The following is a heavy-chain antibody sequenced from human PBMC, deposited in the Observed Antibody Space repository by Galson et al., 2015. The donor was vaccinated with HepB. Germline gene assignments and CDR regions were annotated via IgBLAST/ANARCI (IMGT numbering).Heavy chain of an antibody. CDR1: GGSISSHY. Sequence: ETLSLTCTVSGGSISSHYWSWIRQPPGKGLEWIGYIYYSGSTNYNPSLKSRVTISVDTSKNQFSLKLSSVTAADTAVYYCARDGANWGSLGYYYYMDVWGKGTTVTVSS. J-gene: IGHJ6*03. D-gene: IGHD7-27*01. V-gene: IGHV4-59*11. CDR3: ARDGANWGSLGYYYYMDV. CDR2: IYYSGST.